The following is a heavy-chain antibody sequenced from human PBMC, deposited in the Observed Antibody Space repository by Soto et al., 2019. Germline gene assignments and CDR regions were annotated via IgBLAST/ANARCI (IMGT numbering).Heavy chain of an antibody. Sequence: PSETLSLTCTGSGGSIRVQSYYWTWIRQTPGKGLEWVGSSYYSGTSYFNPALKGRVTISVDTSTNQFSLRLTSVTAADTAVYYCTRRYNWNDYYSDPGGQGTLVTVSS. J-gene: IGHJ5*02. CDR1: GGSIRVQSYY. D-gene: IGHD1-20*01. V-gene: IGHV4-39*01. CDR2: SYYSGTS. CDR3: TRRYNWNDYYSDP.